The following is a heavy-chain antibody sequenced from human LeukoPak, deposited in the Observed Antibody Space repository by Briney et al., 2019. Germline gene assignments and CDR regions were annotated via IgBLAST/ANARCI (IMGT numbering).Heavy chain of an antibody. J-gene: IGHJ4*02. CDR2: ISAYNGNT. CDR3: ARASYCSGGSCYSDY. D-gene: IGHD2-15*01. Sequence: ASVKVSCKASGYTFTSYSISWVRQAPGQGLEWMGWISAYNGNTIYAQKVKGRVTMTTDTSTSTAYMELRSLKSDDTAVYYCARASYCSGGSCYSDYWGQGTLDTVSS. V-gene: IGHV1-18*01. CDR1: GYTFTSYS.